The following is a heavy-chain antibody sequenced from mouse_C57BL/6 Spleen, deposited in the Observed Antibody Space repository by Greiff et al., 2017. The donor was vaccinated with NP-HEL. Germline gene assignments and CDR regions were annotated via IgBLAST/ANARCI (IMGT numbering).Heavy chain of an antibody. J-gene: IGHJ2*01. CDR3: ARGYYGSSYRVFDY. CDR2: IYPRSGNT. Sequence: VQRVESGAELARPGASVKLSCKASGYTFTSYGISWVKQRTGQGLEWIGEIYPRSGNTYYNEKFKGKATLTADKSSSTAYMELRSLTSEDSAVYFCARGYYGSSYRVFDYWGQGTTLTVSS. CDR1: GYTFTSYG. D-gene: IGHD1-1*01. V-gene: IGHV1-81*01.